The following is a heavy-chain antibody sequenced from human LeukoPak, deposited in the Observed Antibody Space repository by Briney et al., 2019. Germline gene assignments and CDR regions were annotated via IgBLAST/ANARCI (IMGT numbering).Heavy chain of an antibody. D-gene: IGHD2-2*01. CDR3: ARVIRHCSSTSCRYYYMDV. CDR2: IYYSGST. Sequence: SETLSLTCTVSGGSISSYYWSWIRQPPGKGLEWIGYIYYSGSTNYNPSLKSRVTISVDTSKNQFSLKLSSVTAADTAVYYCARVIRHCSSTSCRYYYMDVWAKGPRSPSP. CDR1: GGSISSYY. J-gene: IGHJ6*03. V-gene: IGHV4-59*08.